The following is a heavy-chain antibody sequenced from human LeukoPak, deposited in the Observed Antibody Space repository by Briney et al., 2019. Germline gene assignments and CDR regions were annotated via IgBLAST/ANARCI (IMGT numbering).Heavy chain of an antibody. CDR1: GFSFTSYW. Sequence: GSLRLSCVASGFSFTSYWMSRVRQAPGKGLEFVANINQDGGTKNYVDSVKGRFTISRDNAENSLYLQMSSLRAEDTALYYCARDPGWSSFDIWGQGIMVTVSS. V-gene: IGHV3-7*01. CDR3: ARDPGWSSFDI. D-gene: IGHD2-15*01. CDR2: INQDGGTK. J-gene: IGHJ3*02.